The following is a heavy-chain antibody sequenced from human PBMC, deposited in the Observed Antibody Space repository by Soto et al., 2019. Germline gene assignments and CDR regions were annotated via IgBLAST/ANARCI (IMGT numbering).Heavy chain of an antibody. CDR2: INAGNGNT. Sequence: ASAKVSCKASGYTFTSYAMHWVRQAPGQRLEWMGWINAGNGNTKYSQKFQGRVTITRDTSASTAYMELSSLRSEDTAVYYCARRPGGSLTQFDPWGQGTLVTVSS. CDR3: ARRPGGSLTQFDP. V-gene: IGHV1-3*01. CDR1: GYTFTSYA. D-gene: IGHD2-15*01. J-gene: IGHJ5*02.